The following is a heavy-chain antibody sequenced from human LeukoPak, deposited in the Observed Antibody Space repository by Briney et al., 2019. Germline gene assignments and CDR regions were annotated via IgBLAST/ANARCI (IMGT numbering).Heavy chain of an antibody. V-gene: IGHV1-18*01. Sequence: GAAVKLACKASGYTFTTYGVNWGRQAPGLGLEWKGWISTYNGNRKYAQKFKGRVTMNTDKSTSTAYMELRSLISDDTAVYYCARDGTGTTATAIDYFHYWGQGTLVTVSS. CDR3: ARDGTGTTATAIDYFHY. J-gene: IGHJ4*02. CDR2: ISTYNGNR. CDR1: GYTFTTYG. D-gene: IGHD1-7*01.